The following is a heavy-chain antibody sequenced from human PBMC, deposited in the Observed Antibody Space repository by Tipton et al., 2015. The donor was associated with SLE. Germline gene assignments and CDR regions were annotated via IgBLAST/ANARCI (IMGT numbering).Heavy chain of an antibody. CDR1: GGSISSYY. Sequence: TLSLTCTVSGGSISSYYWSWIRQPPGKGLEWIGYIYYSGSTYYNPSLKSRVTISVDTSKNQFSLKLSSVTAADTAVYYCARNTALRFLDHRGMDVWGQGTTVTVSS. CDR2: IYYSGST. V-gene: IGHV4-59*12. D-gene: IGHD3-3*01. CDR3: ARNTALRFLDHRGMDV. J-gene: IGHJ6*02.